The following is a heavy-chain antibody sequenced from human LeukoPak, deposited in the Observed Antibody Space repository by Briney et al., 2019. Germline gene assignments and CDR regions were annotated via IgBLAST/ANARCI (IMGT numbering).Heavy chain of an antibody. V-gene: IGHV1-18*01. J-gene: IGHJ3*02. CDR2: ISAYNGNT. D-gene: IGHD3-22*01. CDR1: GYTFTSYG. Sequence: ASVTVSYKDSGYTFTSYGIRWVRLAPGQGLEWMGWISAYNGNTNYAQKLQGRVTITTDTSTSTAYRELRSLRSDDTAVYYCARAKENYYDSSESVDIWGQGTMVTVSS. CDR3: ARAKENYYDSSESVDI.